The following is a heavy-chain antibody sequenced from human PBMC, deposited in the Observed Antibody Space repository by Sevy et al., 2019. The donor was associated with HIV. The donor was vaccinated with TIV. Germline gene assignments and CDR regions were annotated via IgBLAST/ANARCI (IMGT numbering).Heavy chain of an antibody. CDR1: GFSFRDAW. CDR2: IKSKSDAGTR. Sequence: GGSLRLSCATSGFSFRDAWMNWVRQAPGRGLEWVGRIKSKSDAGTRAFAAPVKGTFVISRDDSKNKVYIKMNSLKSEDSAVYYCAAGVGMSDFDYWGQGVLVTVSS. D-gene: IGHD1-26*01. CDR3: AAGVGMSDFDY. J-gene: IGHJ4*02. V-gene: IGHV3-15*01.